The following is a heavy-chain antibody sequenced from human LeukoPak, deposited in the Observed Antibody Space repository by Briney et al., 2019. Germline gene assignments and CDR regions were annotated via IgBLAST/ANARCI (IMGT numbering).Heavy chain of an antibody. CDR2: IFPGDSDT. J-gene: IGHJ4*02. V-gene: IGHV5-51*01. CDR3: GKDADLGY. CDR1: GYSFSNYW. D-gene: IGHD4-17*01. Sequence: GESLKISCKGSGYSFSNYWIHWVRQMPGKGLEWMGTIFPGDSDTRYSPSFQGQVTISVDKSISTAYLQWSSLKASDTAMYYCGKDADLGYWGQGTLVTVSS.